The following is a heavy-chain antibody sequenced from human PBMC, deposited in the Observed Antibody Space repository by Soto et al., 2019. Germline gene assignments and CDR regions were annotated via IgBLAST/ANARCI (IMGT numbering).Heavy chain of an antibody. CDR2: VFYSGAT. CDR1: GGPIKTGDYY. J-gene: IGHJ4*02. Sequence: TLSLTCNVSGGPIKTGDYYWNWIRQPPGKGLEWIGYVFYSGATNYSPSLKSRAAISMNTSKNQFSLSLTSVTAADTAVYYCARAGFSYGHLLFWGQGIRVTVSS. D-gene: IGHD3-10*01. V-gene: IGHV4-30-4*01. CDR3: ARAGFSYGHLLF.